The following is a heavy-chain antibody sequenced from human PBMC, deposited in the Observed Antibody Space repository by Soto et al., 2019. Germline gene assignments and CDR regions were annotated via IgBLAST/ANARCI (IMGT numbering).Heavy chain of an antibody. Sequence: GXSVKLCYKASRYTFTNYYMQSVRQAAGQGLEWMGIISPSGESTRSAQKFQGRVTMTRDTSTTTFYMELSRMRSEDTAVYYCARSSAVVVVRGSWGQGTLVTVSS. V-gene: IGHV1-46*03. CDR2: ISPSGEST. J-gene: IGHJ5*02. D-gene: IGHD2-15*01. CDR3: ARSSAVVVVRGS. CDR1: RYTFTNYY.